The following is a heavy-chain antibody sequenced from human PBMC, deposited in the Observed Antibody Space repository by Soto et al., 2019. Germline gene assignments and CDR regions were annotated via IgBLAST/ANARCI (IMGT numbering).Heavy chain of an antibody. Sequence: GASVKVSCKASGGTFSSYAISWVRQAPGQGLEWMGGIIPIFGTANYAQKFQGRVTITADESTSTAYMELSSLRSEDTAVYYFARTSVVVATPLDSYYNFVMDVWRQRPTVPGS. D-gene: IGHD1-26*01. CDR2: IIPIFGTA. V-gene: IGHV1-69*13. CDR1: GGTFSSYA. CDR3: ARTSVVVATPLDSYYNFVMDV. J-gene: IGHJ6*02.